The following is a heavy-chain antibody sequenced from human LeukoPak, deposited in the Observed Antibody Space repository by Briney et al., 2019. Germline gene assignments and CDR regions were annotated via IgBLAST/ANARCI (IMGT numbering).Heavy chain of an antibody. V-gene: IGHV3-23*01. J-gene: IGHJ4*02. Sequence: GGSLRLSCAASGFTFSSYAMSWVRQAPGKGLEWVSGIRGSGGSTYYADSVKGRFTISRDDSKNTLYLQMNSLRAEDTAVYYCAKDLASVSPYCSGGSCYLPISDLFDYWGQGTLVTVSS. CDR3: AKDLASVSPYCSGGSCYLPISDLFDY. CDR1: GFTFSSYA. CDR2: IRGSGGST. D-gene: IGHD2-15*01.